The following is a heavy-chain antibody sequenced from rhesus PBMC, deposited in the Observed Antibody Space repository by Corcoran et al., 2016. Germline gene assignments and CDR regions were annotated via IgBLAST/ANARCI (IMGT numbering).Heavy chain of an antibody. CDR1: GGSISDSYR. CDR2: IYGSSTST. D-gene: IGHD2-15*01. Sequence: QVQLQESGPGVVKPSETLSLTCAVSGGSISDSYRWSWIRPPPGKGLEWTVYIYGSSTSTNYNPSLKSRVTISKDTSKNQFSLKLSSVTATDTAVYYCAGPSKGYWGQGVLVTVSS. J-gene: IGHJ4*01. V-gene: IGHV4S10*01. CDR3: AGPSKGY.